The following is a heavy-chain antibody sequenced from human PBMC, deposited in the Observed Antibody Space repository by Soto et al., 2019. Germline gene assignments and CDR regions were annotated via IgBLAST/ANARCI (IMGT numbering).Heavy chain of an antibody. CDR2: INAGNGNT. V-gene: IGHV1-3*01. J-gene: IGHJ1*01. Sequence: EASVKVSCKASGFTFTSYSIHWVRQAPGQRFEWMGWINAGNGNTKSLEKFQDRVTITRDTSTSTVDMELNSLSPEDTAVYFCAREFQSLRSTWREYFQPWGQGTLVTVSS. CDR1: GFTFTSYS. D-gene: IGHD1-26*01. CDR3: AREFQSLRSTWREYFQP.